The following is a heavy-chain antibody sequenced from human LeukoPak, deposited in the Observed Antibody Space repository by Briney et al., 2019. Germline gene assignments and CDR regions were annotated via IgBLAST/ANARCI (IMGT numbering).Heavy chain of an antibody. CDR3: AKGSGIAAAGPRVLDV. D-gene: IGHD6-13*01. Sequence: PGRSLRLSCAASGFTFSSYGMHWVRQAPGKGLEWVAVISYDGSNKYYADSVKGRFTISRDNSKNTLYLQMNSLRAEDTAVYYCAKGSGIAAAGPRVLDVWGKGTTVTVSS. J-gene: IGHJ6*04. CDR1: GFTFSSYG. V-gene: IGHV3-30*18. CDR2: ISYDGSNK.